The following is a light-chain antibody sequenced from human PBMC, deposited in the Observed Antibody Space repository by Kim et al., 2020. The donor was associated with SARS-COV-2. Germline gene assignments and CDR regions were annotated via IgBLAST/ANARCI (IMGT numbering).Light chain of an antibody. CDR2: VDSDGSH. CDR3: LTWGPGIRV. Sequence: PAKLTCTLSNGHSTDAIAWHQQLPEKGPRYLMNVDSDGSHTRGDGIPDRFSGSSSGAERHLTISSLQPEDEADYYCLTWGPGIRVFGGGTQLTVL. V-gene: IGLV4-69*01. J-gene: IGLJ2*01. CDR1: NGHSTDA.